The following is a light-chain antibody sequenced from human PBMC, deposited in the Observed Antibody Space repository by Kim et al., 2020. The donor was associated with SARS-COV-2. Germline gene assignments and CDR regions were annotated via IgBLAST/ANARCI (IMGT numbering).Light chain of an antibody. CDR3: QAWDSSTVV. CDR1: EWGDKY. V-gene: IGLV3-1*01. CDR2: QDS. J-gene: IGLJ2*01. Sequence: SVAPGQTASITCSGDEWGDKYACWYQQKPGQSPMLVIYQDSKRPSGIPERFSGSNSGNTATLTISGTQAMDEADYYCQAWDSSTVVFGGGTQLTVL.